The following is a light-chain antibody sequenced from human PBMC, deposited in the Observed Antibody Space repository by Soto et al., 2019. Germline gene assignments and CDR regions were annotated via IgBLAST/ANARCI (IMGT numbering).Light chain of an antibody. J-gene: IGLJ2*01. CDR2: GNT. V-gene: IGLV1-40*01. CDR3: QSFDSTLTGYVV. CDR1: SSNIGAGFD. Sequence: QSALTQPPSVSGAPGQRVTISCIGSSSNIGAGFDVHWYQHLPGTAPKLLIYGNTNRPSGVPDRFSGSKSGTSASLAITGLQADDEADYYCQSFDSTLTGYVVFGGGTKLTVL.